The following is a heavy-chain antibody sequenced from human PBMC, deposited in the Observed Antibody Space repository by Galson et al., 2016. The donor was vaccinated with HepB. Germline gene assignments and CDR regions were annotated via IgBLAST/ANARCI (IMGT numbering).Heavy chain of an antibody. J-gene: IGHJ4*02. CDR2: IYYIGST. V-gene: IGHV4-39*01. CDR3: ANPTNSPGRIDY. D-gene: IGHD2-21*01. Sequence: WVRQAPGKGLEWIATIYYIGSTYYNPSLESRVTISVDTSKNQFSLKVTSVTAADTAVYYCANPTNSPGRIDYGGQGILVTVSS.